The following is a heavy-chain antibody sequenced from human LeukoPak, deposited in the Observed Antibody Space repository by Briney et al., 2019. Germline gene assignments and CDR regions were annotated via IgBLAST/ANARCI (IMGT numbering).Heavy chain of an antibody. CDR1: GFTFSTYA. V-gene: IGHV3-23*01. Sequence: GGSLRLSCAASGFTFSTYAMSWVRQAPGRGLEWVSVISGGGSTIYHADSVKGRFTISRDNSKNTLYLQMNGLRAEDTAVYYCAKGVIVVVPAARGFEYWGQGIRVTVSS. D-gene: IGHD2-2*01. J-gene: IGHJ4*02. CDR2: ISGGGSTI. CDR3: AKGVIVVVPAARGFEY.